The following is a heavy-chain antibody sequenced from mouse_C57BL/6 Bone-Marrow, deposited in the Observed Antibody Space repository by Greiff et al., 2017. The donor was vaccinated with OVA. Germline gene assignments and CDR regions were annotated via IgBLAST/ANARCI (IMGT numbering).Heavy chain of an antibody. J-gene: IGHJ2*01. Sequence: QVQLQQPGAELVMPGASVKLSCKASGYTFTSYWMHWVKQRPGQGLEWIGEIDPSDSYTNYNQKFKGKSTLTVDKSSSTAYMQLSSLTSEDSAVYYCARKLQESVDYWGQGTTLTVSS. CDR3: ARKLQESVDY. V-gene: IGHV1-69*01. CDR2: IDPSDSYT. CDR1: GYTFTSYW.